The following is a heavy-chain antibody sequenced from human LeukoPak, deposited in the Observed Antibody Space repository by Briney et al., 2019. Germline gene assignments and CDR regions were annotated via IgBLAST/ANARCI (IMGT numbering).Heavy chain of an antibody. Sequence: GGSLRLSCAASGFTFSSYAMHWVRQAPGKGLEWVGVILYDGSMKYYADSVKGRFTISRDNSKNTLYLQMNGLRAEDTAVYYCARDPRGPTGYDSSGRDSFDYWGQGTLVTVSS. CDR3: ARDPRGPTGYDSSGRDSFDY. V-gene: IGHV3-30*01. CDR1: GFTFSSYA. D-gene: IGHD3-22*01. CDR2: ILYDGSMK. J-gene: IGHJ4*02.